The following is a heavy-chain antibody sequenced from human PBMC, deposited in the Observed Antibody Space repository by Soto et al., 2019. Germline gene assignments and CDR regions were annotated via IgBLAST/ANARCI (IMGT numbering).Heavy chain of an antibody. D-gene: IGHD5-18*01. CDR1: GFSLSTRGVG. CDR2: LYWDDDK. V-gene: IGHV2-5*02. CDR3: AHRPRGYSYYFDY. Sequence: QITLKESGPTLVKPTQTLTLTCTFSGFSLSTRGVGVGRIRQPPGKALEWLALLYWDDDKGYSPSRKSRLTIAKDPSKNQVVLTVTNMDPVDTATYYCAHRPRGYSYYFDYWGQGTLVTVSS. J-gene: IGHJ4*02.